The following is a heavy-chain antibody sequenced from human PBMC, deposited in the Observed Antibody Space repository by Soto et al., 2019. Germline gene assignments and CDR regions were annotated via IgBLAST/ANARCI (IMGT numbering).Heavy chain of an antibody. V-gene: IGHV1-3*01. CDR3: TRLETDY. CDR2: MNGGNGNT. CDR1: GYTFTTHT. Sequence: QVQLVQSGAEVKRPGASVKVFCKASGYTFTTHTMHWVRQAPGQGLEWMGWMNGGNGNTKYSQKFQGRVTFTRDTFASTAYMELSSLRSEDTAVYYCTRLETDYWGQGTLATVSS. J-gene: IGHJ4*02.